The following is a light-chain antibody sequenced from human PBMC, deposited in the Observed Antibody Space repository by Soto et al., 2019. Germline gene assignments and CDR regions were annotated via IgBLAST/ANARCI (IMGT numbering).Light chain of an antibody. CDR2: AAS. CDR1: QAIYNY. CDR3: QKFSAVPT. J-gene: IGKJ4*01. Sequence: DIQMTQSPSSLSASVGDRVTITCRASQAIYNYLAWYQQKPGKVPTLLISAASTLQSGVPSRFSGSGSGTDLTLTIISLQPEDVATCYYQKFSAVPTFGGGTKVEI. V-gene: IGKV1-27*01.